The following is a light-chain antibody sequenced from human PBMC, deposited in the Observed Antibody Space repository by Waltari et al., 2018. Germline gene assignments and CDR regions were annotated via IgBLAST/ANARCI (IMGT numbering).Light chain of an antibody. CDR1: QSVLYSSNNKNY. J-gene: IGKJ5*01. CDR3: QQYYSGPFT. V-gene: IGKV4-1*01. Sequence: DIVMTQSPDSLAVSLGERATINCKSSQSVLYSSNNKNYLAWYQQKPGQPPKLLIYWASTRESGVPDRFTGSGSGTDFTLTISSLQAEYVAVYYCQQYYSGPFTFGQGTRLEIK. CDR2: WAS.